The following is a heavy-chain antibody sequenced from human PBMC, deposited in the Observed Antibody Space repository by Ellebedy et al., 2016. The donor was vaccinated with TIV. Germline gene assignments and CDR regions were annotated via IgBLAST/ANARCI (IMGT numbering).Heavy chain of an antibody. J-gene: IGHJ4*02. CDR3: ARSPANDYGDYFDY. V-gene: IGHV3-64*04. CDR2: ISSNGGST. Sequence: PGGSLRLSCAASGFTFSSYAMHWVRQAPGKGLEYVSAISSNGGSTYYADSVKGRFTISRDNSKNTLYLPMNSLRAEDTAVYYCARSPANDYGDYFDYWGQGTLVTVSS. D-gene: IGHD4-17*01. CDR1: GFTFSSYA.